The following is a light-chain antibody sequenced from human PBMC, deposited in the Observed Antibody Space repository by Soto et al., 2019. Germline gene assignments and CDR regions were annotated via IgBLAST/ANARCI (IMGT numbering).Light chain of an antibody. CDR3: QHYSTSPFT. CDR2: VAS. J-gene: IGKJ4*01. CDR1: QDISNW. Sequence: DIQMTQSPSSLSAFVGDRVTITCRASQDISNWLAWYQHKTGKAPQSLIHVASSLQRGVPARFSGSGSGTDFTLTINNLQPEDSATYYCQHYSTSPFTFGGGTKVEI. V-gene: IGKV1D-16*01.